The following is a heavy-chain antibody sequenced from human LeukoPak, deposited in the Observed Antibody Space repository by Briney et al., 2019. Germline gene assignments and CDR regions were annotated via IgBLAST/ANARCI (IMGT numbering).Heavy chain of an antibody. CDR1: GGSISSGSYY. D-gene: IGHD6-13*01. J-gene: IGHJ5*02. Sequence: SETLSLTCTVSGGSISSGSYYWSWIRQPAGKGLEWIGRIYTSGRTNYNPSLKSRVTISVDTSKNQFSLNLSSVTAADTAVYYCARDRWDSSSWTNWFDPWGQGTLVTVSS. V-gene: IGHV4-61*02. CDR2: IYTSGRT. CDR3: ARDRWDSSSWTNWFDP.